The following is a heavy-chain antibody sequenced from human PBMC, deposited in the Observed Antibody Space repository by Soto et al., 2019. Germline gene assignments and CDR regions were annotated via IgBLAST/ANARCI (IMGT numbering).Heavy chain of an antibody. J-gene: IGHJ5*02. CDR2: IYYSGST. CDR3: ARAETPIAAAGNAYNWFDP. D-gene: IGHD6-13*01. Sequence: PSETLSLTCTVSGGSISSSSYYWGWIRQPPGKGLEWIGSIYYSGSTYYNPSLKSRVTISVDTSKKQLSLKLSSVTAADTAVYYCARAETPIAAAGNAYNWFDPWGQGTLVTVSS. CDR1: GGSISSSSYY. V-gene: IGHV4-39*01.